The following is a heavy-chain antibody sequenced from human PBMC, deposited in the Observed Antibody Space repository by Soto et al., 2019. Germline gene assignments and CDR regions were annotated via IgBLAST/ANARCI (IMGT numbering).Heavy chain of an antibody. V-gene: IGHV3-30*13. D-gene: IGHD5-12*01. CDR1: GFTFSSYG. CDR2: ISYHGSNK. J-gene: IGHJ4*02. Sequence: QVQLVESGGGVVQPGRSLRLYCAASGFTFSSYGMHWVRQAPGKALEWVAVISYHGSNKYYADSVKGRFTISRDNSKNRLYLQMNSLRAEDTAVYYCAKEKGYSGYDSGFDYWGQGTLVTVSS. CDR3: AKEKGYSGYDSGFDY.